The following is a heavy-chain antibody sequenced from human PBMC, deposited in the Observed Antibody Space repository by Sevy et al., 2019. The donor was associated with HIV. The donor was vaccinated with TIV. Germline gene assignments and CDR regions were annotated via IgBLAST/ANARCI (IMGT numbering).Heavy chain of an antibody. Sequence: ASVKVSCKVSGYTLTELSMHWVRHAPGKGLEWMGGFDPEDGETIYAQKFQGRVTMTEDTSTDTAYMELSSLRSEDTAVYYCATVSLPVRGVIYSEHYGMDVWGQGTTVTVSS. CDR3: ATVSLPVRGVIYSEHYGMDV. D-gene: IGHD3-10*01. CDR1: GYTLTELS. V-gene: IGHV1-24*01. CDR2: FDPEDGET. J-gene: IGHJ6*02.